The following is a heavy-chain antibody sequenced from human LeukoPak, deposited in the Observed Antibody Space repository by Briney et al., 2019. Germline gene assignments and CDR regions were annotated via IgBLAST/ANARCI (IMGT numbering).Heavy chain of an antibody. D-gene: IGHD5-18*01. V-gene: IGHV3-74*01. CDR1: GFIFSNYW. CDR3: ARDSSYGYDY. Sequence: PGGSLRLSCAASGFIFSNYWMHWVRQAPGKGLVWVSRIKSDGTYTTYADSVKGRFTISRDNAKNTLYLQMNSLRAEDTAVYYCARDSSYGYDYWGQGTLVTVSS. J-gene: IGHJ4*02. CDR2: IKSDGTYT.